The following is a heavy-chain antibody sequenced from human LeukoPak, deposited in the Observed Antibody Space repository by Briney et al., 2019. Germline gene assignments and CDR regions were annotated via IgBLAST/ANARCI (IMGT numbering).Heavy chain of an antibody. Sequence: GGSLRLSCAASGFTFSSYSMTWVRQAPGKGLEWVSSISSSSSYIYYADSVKGRFTISRDNAKNSLYLQMNSLRAEDTAVYYCAREAYSYGRSSFDYWGQGTLVTVSS. CDR1: GFTFSSYS. CDR2: ISSSSSYI. J-gene: IGHJ4*02. V-gene: IGHV3-21*01. D-gene: IGHD5-18*01. CDR3: AREAYSYGRSSFDY.